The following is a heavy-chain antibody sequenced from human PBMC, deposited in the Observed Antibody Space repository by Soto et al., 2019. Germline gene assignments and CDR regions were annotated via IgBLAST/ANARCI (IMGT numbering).Heavy chain of an antibody. Sequence: QAQLVQSGPEVAKPGASAKVSCKASGYTFTNYDITWVRQAPGQGLEWMGWISTYNGNTNYAQNLRDRVSMTTYTSTSTAYMELRSLRSDDTAVYYCARVARDVEMAKKIDYWGQGTLVTVSS. CDR3: ARVARDVEMAKKIDY. CDR2: ISTYNGNT. D-gene: IGHD3-10*01. CDR1: GYTFTNYD. V-gene: IGHV1-18*01. J-gene: IGHJ4*02.